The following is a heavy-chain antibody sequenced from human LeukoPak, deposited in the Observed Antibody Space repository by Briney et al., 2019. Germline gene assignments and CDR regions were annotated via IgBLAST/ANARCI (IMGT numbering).Heavy chain of an antibody. V-gene: IGHV1-46*01. CDR1: GYTFTSYY. CDR3: AREGADTAMPFDY. Sequence: ASVTVSCKASGYTFTSYYMHWVRQAPGQGLEWMGIINPSGGSTSYAQKFQGRVTMTRDTSTSTVYMELSSLRSEATAVYYCAREGADTAMPFDYWGQGTLVTVSS. CDR2: INPSGGST. J-gene: IGHJ4*02. D-gene: IGHD5-18*01.